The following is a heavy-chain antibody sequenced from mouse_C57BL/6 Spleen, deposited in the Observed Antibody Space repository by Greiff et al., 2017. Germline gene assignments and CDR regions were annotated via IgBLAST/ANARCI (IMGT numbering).Heavy chain of an antibody. CDR1: GYTFTDYY. CDR3: ARYLFIYDGYPFDY. J-gene: IGHJ2*01. D-gene: IGHD2-3*01. CDR2: INPNNGGT. Sequence: EVQLQQSGPELVKPGASVKISCKASGYTFTDYYMNWVKQSHGKSLEWIGDINPNNGGTSYNQKFKGKATLTVDKSSSTAYMELRSLTSEDSAVYYCARYLFIYDGYPFDYWGQGTTLTVSS. V-gene: IGHV1-26*01.